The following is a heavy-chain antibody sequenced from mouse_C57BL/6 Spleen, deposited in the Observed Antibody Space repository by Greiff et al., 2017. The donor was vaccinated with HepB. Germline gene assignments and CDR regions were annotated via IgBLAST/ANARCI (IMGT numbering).Heavy chain of an antibody. CDR2: IDPSDSET. Sequence: VQLQQPGAELVRPGSSVKLSCKASGYTFTSYWMHWVKQRPIQGLEWIGNIDPSDSETHYNQKFKDKATLTVDKSSSTAYMQLSSLTSADSAVYYCARSYYDYDGFDYWGQGTTLTVSS. CDR3: ARSYYDYDGFDY. CDR1: GYTFTSYW. D-gene: IGHD2-4*01. J-gene: IGHJ2*01. V-gene: IGHV1-52*01.